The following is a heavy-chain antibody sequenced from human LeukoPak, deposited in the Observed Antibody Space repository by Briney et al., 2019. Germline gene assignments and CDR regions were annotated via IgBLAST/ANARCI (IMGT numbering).Heavy chain of an antibody. Sequence: RGGSLRLSCAASGFTFSDYSMNWVRQAPGKGLEWVSYISFSVNTKYYGDSVKGRFTISRDNAKHSLYLHMDSLRAEDTAVYYCARGAYSSGWAYFDHWGQGTLVTVSS. CDR2: ISFSVNTK. CDR1: GFTFSDYS. J-gene: IGHJ4*02. V-gene: IGHV3-48*04. D-gene: IGHD6-19*01. CDR3: ARGAYSSGWAYFDH.